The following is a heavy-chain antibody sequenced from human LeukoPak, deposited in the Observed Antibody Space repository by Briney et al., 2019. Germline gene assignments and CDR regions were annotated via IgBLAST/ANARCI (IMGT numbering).Heavy chain of an antibody. Sequence: GGSLRLSCAASGFTLGSYWTHWVRQAPGKGLVWVSRMNSDGSTTSYADSVRGRFTISRDNAKNTLYLQMNSLRAEDTAVYYCARGLYGSGSPSYNCFDPWGQGTLVTVSS. CDR3: ARGLYGSGSPSYNCFDP. J-gene: IGHJ5*02. D-gene: IGHD3-10*01. CDR2: MNSDGSTT. V-gene: IGHV3-74*01. CDR1: GFTLGSYW.